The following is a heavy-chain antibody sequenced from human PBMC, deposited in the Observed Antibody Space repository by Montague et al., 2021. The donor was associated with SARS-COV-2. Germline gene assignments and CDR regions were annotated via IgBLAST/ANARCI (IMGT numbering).Heavy chain of an antibody. Sequence: PALVKPTQTLTLTCTFSGFSLSTSGVGVGWIRQPPGKALEWLALIYWDDDKRYSPSLKSRLTITKDTPKNQVVLSMTYMDPVDTATYYCAHIHSRQCLAGGYFDYWGQGTLVTVSS. CDR3: AHIHSRQCLAGGYFDY. D-gene: IGHD3-22*01. CDR1: GFSLSTSGVG. CDR2: IYWDDDK. J-gene: IGHJ4*02. V-gene: IGHV2-5*02.